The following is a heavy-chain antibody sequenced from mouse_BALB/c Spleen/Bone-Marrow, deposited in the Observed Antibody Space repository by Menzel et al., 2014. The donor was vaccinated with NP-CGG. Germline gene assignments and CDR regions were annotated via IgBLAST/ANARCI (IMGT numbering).Heavy chain of an antibody. V-gene: IGHV4-1*02. CDR3: ARQCDYGKGDY. Sequence: EVKLVESGGGLVQPGGSLKLSCAASGFDFSRYWMSWVRQAPGQGLEWIGQINPDSSTINYTPSLKDKFIISRDNAKNTLYLQMSKVRSEDTALYYCARQCDYGKGDYWGQGPPRTVSS. CDR1: GFDFSRYW. CDR2: INPDSSTI. D-gene: IGHD2-1*01. J-gene: IGHJ2*01.